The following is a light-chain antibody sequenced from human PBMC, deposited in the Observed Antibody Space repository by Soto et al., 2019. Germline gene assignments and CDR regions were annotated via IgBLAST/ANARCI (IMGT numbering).Light chain of an antibody. V-gene: IGLV1-51*02. J-gene: IGLJ1*01. Sequence: PPSVSAAPGQKVTISCSGSSSNIGNNYVSWYQQLPGTAPKLLIYENNKRPSGIPDRFSGSKSGTSATLGITGFQTGDEADYYCGTWDSSLSAHVFGTGTKVTVL. CDR2: ENN. CDR1: SSNIGNNY. CDR3: GTWDSSLSAHV.